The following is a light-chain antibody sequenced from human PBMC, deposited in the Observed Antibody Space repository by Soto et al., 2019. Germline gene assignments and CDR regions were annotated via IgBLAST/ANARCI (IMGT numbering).Light chain of an antibody. V-gene: IGLV1-40*01. J-gene: IGLJ7*01. CDR2: GNN. CDR3: QSYDSSLSGSV. Sequence: QLVLTQPPSVSGAPGQRVTISCTRSSSNIGAGYVVHWYQQLPGTAPKLLIYGNNNRPSGVPDRFSGSKSGTSASLAITGLQAEDEADYYCQSYDSSLSGSVFGGGTQLTVL. CDR1: SSNIGAGYV.